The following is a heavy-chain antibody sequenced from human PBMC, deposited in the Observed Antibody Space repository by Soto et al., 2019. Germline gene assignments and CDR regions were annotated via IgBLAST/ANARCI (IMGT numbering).Heavy chain of an antibody. CDR3: ARSQGSSTSLEIYYYYYYGMDV. V-gene: IGHV1-69*01. CDR2: IIPISDTT. Sequence: QVQLVQSGAEVKKPGSSVKVSCKASGGTFSSYAISWVRQAPGQGLEWMGGIIPISDTTNYAQKFRGRVTITADESTSTALMELSSLRSEDTAVYYCARSQGSSTSLEIYYYYYYGMDVWGQGTTVTVSS. CDR1: GGTFSSYA. D-gene: IGHD2-2*01. J-gene: IGHJ6*02.